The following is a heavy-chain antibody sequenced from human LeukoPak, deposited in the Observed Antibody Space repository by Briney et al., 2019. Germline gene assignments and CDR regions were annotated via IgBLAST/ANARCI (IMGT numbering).Heavy chain of an antibody. J-gene: IGHJ4*02. V-gene: IGHV3-74*03. CDR2: INGDGSTT. D-gene: IGHD3-10*01. CDR3: ARDYAGSPDY. Sequence: GGSLRLSCTASGFTFCTYWINWVRQSPGKGVVWVALINGDGSTTTHADSVKGRFTISRDNAKNTAYLQMNSLRDEDTAVYFCARDYAGSPDYWGQGTLVTVSA. CDR1: GFTFCTYW.